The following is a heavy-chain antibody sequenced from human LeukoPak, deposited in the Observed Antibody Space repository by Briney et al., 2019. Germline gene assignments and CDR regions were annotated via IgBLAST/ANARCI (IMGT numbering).Heavy chain of an antibody. J-gene: IGHJ4*02. V-gene: IGHV4-34*01. CDR1: GGSFSGYY. CDR3: ARRAVNPPGSYGY. Sequence: SETLSLTCAVYGGSFSGYYWSWIRQPPGKGLEWIGEINHSGSTNYNPSLKSRVTISVDTSKNQFSLKLSSVTAADTAVYYCARRAVNPPGSYGYWGQGTLVTVSS. D-gene: IGHD1-26*01. CDR2: INHSGST.